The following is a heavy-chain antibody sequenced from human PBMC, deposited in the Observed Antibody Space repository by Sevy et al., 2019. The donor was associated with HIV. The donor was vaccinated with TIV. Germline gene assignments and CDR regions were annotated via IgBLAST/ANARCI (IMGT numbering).Heavy chain of an antibody. J-gene: IGHJ4*02. Sequence: GGCLRLSCTASGFTFSNAWMTWVRQTPERGLEWVALIKPITDAGTTYYAAPVQGRFTISRDDSKNTVYLQLNSLKTEDTAVYHCTAGPVSFWGQGTLVTVSS. CDR2: IKPITDAGTT. CDR1: GFTFSNAW. D-gene: IGHD3-16*01. CDR3: TAGPVSF. V-gene: IGHV3-15*01.